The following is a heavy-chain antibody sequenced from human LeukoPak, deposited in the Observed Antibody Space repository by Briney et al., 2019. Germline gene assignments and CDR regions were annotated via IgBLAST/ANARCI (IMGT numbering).Heavy chain of an antibody. CDR2: ISYDGSNK. CDR3: ARHDCSSTSCYYFDY. V-gene: IGHV3-30-3*01. D-gene: IGHD2-2*01. Sequence: PGGSLRLSCAASGFTFSSYAMHWVRQAPGKGLEWVAVISYDGSNKYYADSVKGRFTISRDNSKNTLYLQMNSLRAEDTAVYYCARHDCSSTSCYYFDYWGQGTLVTVSS. CDR1: GFTFSSYA. J-gene: IGHJ4*02.